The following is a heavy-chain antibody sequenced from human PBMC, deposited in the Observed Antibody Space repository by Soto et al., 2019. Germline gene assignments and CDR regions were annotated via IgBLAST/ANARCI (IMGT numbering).Heavy chain of an antibody. CDR1: GGTFSSYT. D-gene: IGHD2-2*01. CDR2: IIPILGIA. V-gene: IGHV1-69*04. J-gene: IGHJ6*03. CDR3: ARDYCSSTSCYGGVDYYYYYMDV. Sequence: SVKVSCKASGGTFSSYTISWVRQAPGQGLEWMGRIIPILGIANYAQKFQGRVTITADKSTSTAYMELSSLRSEDTAVYYCARDYCSSTSCYGGVDYYYYYMDVWGKGTTVTVSS.